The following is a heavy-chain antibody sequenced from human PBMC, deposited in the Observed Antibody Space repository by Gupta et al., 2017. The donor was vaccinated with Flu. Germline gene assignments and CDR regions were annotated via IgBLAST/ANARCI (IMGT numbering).Heavy chain of an antibody. V-gene: IGHV4-39*01. Sequence: RQPPWKGLEWIGSIYYSGSTYYKSPLKSRVTISVDTAKNQFSLKVSSVTAADTAVYHCARHQGPSYYYGLDVWGQGTAVTVAS. J-gene: IGHJ6*02. D-gene: IGHD3-16*01. CDR2: IYYSGST. CDR3: ARHQGPSYYYGLDV.